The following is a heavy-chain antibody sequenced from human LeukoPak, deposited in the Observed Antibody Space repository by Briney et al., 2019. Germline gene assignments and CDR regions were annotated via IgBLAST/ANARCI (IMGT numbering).Heavy chain of an antibody. Sequence: TSETLSLTCTVSGGSISSYYWSWIRQPPGKGLEWLGYIYSSGSTNYNPSLKSRVTISVDTSKNQFSLKLSSVTAADTAVYYCARGTNRAAAGTFRVYYFDYWGQGTLVTVSS. J-gene: IGHJ4*02. CDR1: GGSISSYY. D-gene: IGHD6-13*01. CDR2: IYSSGST. CDR3: ARGTNRAAAGTFRVYYFDY. V-gene: IGHV4-59*01.